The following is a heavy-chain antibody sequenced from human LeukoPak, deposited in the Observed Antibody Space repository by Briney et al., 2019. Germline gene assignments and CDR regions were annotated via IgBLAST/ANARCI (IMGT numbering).Heavy chain of an antibody. D-gene: IGHD6-19*01. CDR1: GFTFSDYY. Sequence: PGGSLRLSCAASGFTFSDYYMSWIRQAPGKGLEWVSYISSSGSTIYYADSVKGRFTISRDNAKNSLYLQMNSLRAEDTAVYYCAAIAVAGRYYLDYWGQGTLVTVSS. V-gene: IGHV3-11*01. CDR2: ISSSGSTI. CDR3: AAIAVAGRYYLDY. J-gene: IGHJ4*02.